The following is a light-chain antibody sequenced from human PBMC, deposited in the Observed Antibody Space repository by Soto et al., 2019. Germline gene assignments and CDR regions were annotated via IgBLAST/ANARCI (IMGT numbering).Light chain of an antibody. J-gene: IGKJ1*01. CDR2: GAS. Sequence: EIVMTQSPATLSVSPGERATLSCRASQSFATNLSWYQQKPGQPPRLLIYGASTRATGIPARFSGSGSGTEFTLTISRLEPEDFAVYYCQQYGGSPRTFGQGTKVDIK. CDR3: QQYGGSPRT. V-gene: IGKV3-15*01. CDR1: QSFATN.